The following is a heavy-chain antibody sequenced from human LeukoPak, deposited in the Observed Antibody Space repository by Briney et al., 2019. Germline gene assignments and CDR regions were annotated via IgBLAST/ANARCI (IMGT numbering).Heavy chain of an antibody. Sequence: SETLSLTCAVYGGSFSGYYWSWIRQPPGKGLEWIGEINHSGSTNYNPSLKSRVTISVDTSKNQFSLKLSSVAAADTAVYYCARGTITTVTDSWGPGTLVTVSS. CDR2: INHSGST. CDR1: GGSFSGYY. D-gene: IGHD4-17*01. V-gene: IGHV4-34*01. CDR3: ARGTITTVTDS. J-gene: IGHJ4*02.